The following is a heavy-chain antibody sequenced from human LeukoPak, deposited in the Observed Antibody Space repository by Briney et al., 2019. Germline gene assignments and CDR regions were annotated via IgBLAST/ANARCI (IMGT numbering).Heavy chain of an antibody. J-gene: IGHJ4*02. CDR1: GFSFSAYA. CDR3: AREQSGTRGWYTVDY. CDR2: IRGNSERT. V-gene: IGHV3-23*01. Sequence: GGSLRLSCVASGFSFSAYAITGVRQAPGKGMEWVSAIRGNSERTYYADSVRGRFTISRDNSKDTSYLQISSPRVEDTAVYYWAREQSGTRGWYTVDYWGQGTLVAVPS. D-gene: IGHD6-19*01.